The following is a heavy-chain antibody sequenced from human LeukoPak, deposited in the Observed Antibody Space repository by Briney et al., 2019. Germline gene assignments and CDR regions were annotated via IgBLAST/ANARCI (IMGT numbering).Heavy chain of an antibody. J-gene: IGHJ6*03. CDR3: ARGFGGDWAYMDV. Sequence: GGSLRLSCAASGFTFSSYEMNWVRQAPGKGLEWVSYISSSGSTIYYADSVKGRFTISRDNAKNSLYLQMNSLRAEDTAVYYCARGFGGDWAYMDVWGKGTTVTISS. V-gene: IGHV3-48*03. CDR1: GFTFSSYE. D-gene: IGHD2-21*02. CDR2: ISSSGSTI.